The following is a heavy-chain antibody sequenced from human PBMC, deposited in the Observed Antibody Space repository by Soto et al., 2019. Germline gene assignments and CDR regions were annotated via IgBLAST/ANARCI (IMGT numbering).Heavy chain of an antibody. D-gene: IGHD1-1*01. V-gene: IGHV3-30*18. CDR1: GFIFSSYG. CDR2: ISYDGSNK. CDR3: AKVGGRATGTSYFYYGMDV. J-gene: IGHJ6*02. Sequence: QVQLVESGGGVVQPGRSLRLSCAASGFIFSSYGMYWVRQAPGKGLEWVAVISYDGSNKYYADSVKGRFTISRDNSKNTLCVQRNSLRPEDTAVYYCAKVGGRATGTSYFYYGMDVWGQGTTVTVSS.